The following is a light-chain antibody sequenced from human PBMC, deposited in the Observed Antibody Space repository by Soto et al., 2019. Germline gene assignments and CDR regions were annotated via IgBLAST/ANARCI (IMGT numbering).Light chain of an antibody. Sequence: QSVLTQPRSTSGTPGQRVTISCSGRTSNIGTNFVYWYHQLPGTAPKLLIYRDDQRPSGVPDRFSGSKSGTSASLAISGLRSEDEADYYCAAWDDSLGACVFGGGTKLTVL. V-gene: IGLV1-47*01. J-gene: IGLJ3*02. CDR3: AAWDDSLGACV. CDR1: TSNIGTNF. CDR2: RDD.